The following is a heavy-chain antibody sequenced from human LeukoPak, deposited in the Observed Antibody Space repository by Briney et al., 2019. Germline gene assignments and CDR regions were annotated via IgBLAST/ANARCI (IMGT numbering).Heavy chain of an antibody. CDR2: INHSGST. CDR3: ARTRYDYVWGSYLHPDPTIDY. D-gene: IGHD3-16*02. Sequence: KTSETLSLTCAVYGGSFSGYYWSWIRQPPGKGLEWIGEINHSGSTNYNPSLKSRVTISVDTSKNQFSLKLSSVTAADTAVYYCARTRYDYVWGSYLHPDPTIDYWGQGTLVTVSS. J-gene: IGHJ4*02. V-gene: IGHV4-34*01. CDR1: GGSFSGYY.